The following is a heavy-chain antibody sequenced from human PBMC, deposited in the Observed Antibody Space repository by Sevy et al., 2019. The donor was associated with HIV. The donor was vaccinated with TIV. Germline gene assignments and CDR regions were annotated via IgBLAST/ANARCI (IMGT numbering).Heavy chain of an antibody. CDR2: IWYDGSNK. Sequence: GESLKISCAASGFTFSSYGMHWVRQAPGKGLEWVAVIWYDGSNKYYADSVKGRFTISRDNSKNTLYLQMKSLRAEDTAVYYCARESIAVAGIGYYFDYWGQGTLVTVSS. CDR3: ARESIAVAGIGYYFDY. CDR1: GFTFSSYG. V-gene: IGHV3-33*01. J-gene: IGHJ4*02. D-gene: IGHD6-19*01.